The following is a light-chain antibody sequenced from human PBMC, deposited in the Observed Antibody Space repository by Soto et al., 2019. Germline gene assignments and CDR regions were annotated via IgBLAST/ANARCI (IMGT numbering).Light chain of an antibody. V-gene: IGKV1-39*01. CDR1: QSITTY. CDR2: AAN. Sequence: IQMTQSPSSLSASVGDRVTIACRASQSITTYLNWYQQKPGKAPKLLIYAANNLQIGVPSRFSGSGSGTDFTLTISSLQPADLGTYYCQQTYSDPLTFGGGTKVEIK. J-gene: IGKJ4*01. CDR3: QQTYSDPLT.